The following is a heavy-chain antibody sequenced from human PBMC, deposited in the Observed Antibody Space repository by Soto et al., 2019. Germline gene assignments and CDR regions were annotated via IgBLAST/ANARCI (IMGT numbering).Heavy chain of an antibody. CDR3: AKVSNYGDYVSHFQH. CDR2: ISGSGGST. D-gene: IGHD4-17*01. Sequence: GGSLRLSCAASGFTFSSYAMSWVRQAPGKGLEWVSAISGSGGSTYYADSVKGRFTISRDNSKNTLYLQMNSLRAEDTAVYYCAKVSNYGDYVSHFQHWGQGTLVTVSS. V-gene: IGHV3-23*01. J-gene: IGHJ1*01. CDR1: GFTFSSYA.